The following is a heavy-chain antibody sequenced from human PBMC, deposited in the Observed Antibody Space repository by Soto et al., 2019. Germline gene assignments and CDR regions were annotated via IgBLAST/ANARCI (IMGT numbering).Heavy chain of an antibody. D-gene: IGHD2-2*01. CDR1: GFTFRSYG. J-gene: IGHJ6*02. V-gene: IGHV3-33*01. CDR3: ARDRLVPYGYGMDV. Sequence: QMQLVESGGGVVQPGRSLRLSCAASGFTFRSYGIHWVRQAPGKGLEWVALIWFDGSKKYYVDSVKGRFAVSRDNSKNTLYLQMNSLRVKDTAVYYCARDRLVPYGYGMDVWGQGPTVTVSS. CDR2: IWFDGSKK.